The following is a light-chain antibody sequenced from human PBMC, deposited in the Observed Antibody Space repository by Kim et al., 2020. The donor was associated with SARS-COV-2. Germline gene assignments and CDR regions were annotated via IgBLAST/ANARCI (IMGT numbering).Light chain of an antibody. CDR3: ATWDDSLNGYV. V-gene: IGLV1-44*01. J-gene: IGLJ1*01. CDR1: NSNIGSNT. CDR2: SDS. Sequence: GQRVTISCSGSNSNIGSNTVTGYQRLPGTAPRLLIYSDSQRPSGVPARFSGSKSGTSASLAISGLQSEDEADYYCATWDDSLNGYVFAAGTKVTVL.